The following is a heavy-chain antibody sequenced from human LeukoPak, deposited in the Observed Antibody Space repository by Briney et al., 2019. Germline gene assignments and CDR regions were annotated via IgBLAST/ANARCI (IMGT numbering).Heavy chain of an antibody. V-gene: IGHV4-59*01. CDR2: IYYSGST. D-gene: IGHD3-3*01. J-gene: IGHJ6*03. CDR3: AGTYYGFWSGYYPHYYYYYMDV. CDR1: GGSISSYY. Sequence: SETLSLTCTVSGGSISSYYWSWIRQPPGKGLEWIGYIYYSGSTNYNPSLESRVTISVDTSKNQFSLKLSSVTAADTAVYYCAGTYYGFWSGYYPHYYYYYMDVWGKGTTVTVSS.